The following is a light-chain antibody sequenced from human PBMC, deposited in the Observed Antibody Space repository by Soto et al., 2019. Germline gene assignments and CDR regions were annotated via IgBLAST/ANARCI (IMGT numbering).Light chain of an antibody. CDR3: QQYNHWTRTLS. CDR1: QSLTSN. Sequence: EIILTQSPATLYVSPGDRATLSCRASQSLTSNLAWYQQRPGQAPRLLIYDTSTRAIDIPARFSGSGSGTEFTLTIASLQSEDFAVSFCQQYNHWTRTLSFGGGTRVGLK. CDR2: DTS. J-gene: IGKJ4*01. V-gene: IGKV3-15*01.